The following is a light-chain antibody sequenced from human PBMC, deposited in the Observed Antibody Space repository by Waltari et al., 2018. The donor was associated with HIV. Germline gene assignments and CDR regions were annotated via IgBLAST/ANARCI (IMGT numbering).Light chain of an antibody. J-gene: IGLJ2*01. CDR3: QVWDSSSDHPRVV. V-gene: IGLV3-21*02. CDR1: SIGSKS. Sequence: SDVLTQPPSVSVAPGQTARIPWGGNSIGSKSVHWYQQRPGQAPVLVVYDNGGRPSGIPERFSGSKSGNTATLTISRVEAGDEADFYCQVWDSSSDHPRVVFGGGTKVTVL. CDR2: DNG.